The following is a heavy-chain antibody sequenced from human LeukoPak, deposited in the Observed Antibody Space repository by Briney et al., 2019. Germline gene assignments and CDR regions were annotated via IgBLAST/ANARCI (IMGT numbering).Heavy chain of an antibody. V-gene: IGHV3-30*02. J-gene: IGHJ4*02. CDR1: GFTFSSYG. Sequence: GGSLRLSCAASGFTFSSYGMHWVRQAPGKGLEWVAFIRYDGSNKYYAVSVKGRFTISRDNSKNTLYLQMNSLRAEDTAVYYCAKEEAAAPDYWGQGTLVTVSS. CDR2: IRYDGSNK. D-gene: IGHD6-13*01. CDR3: AKEEAAAPDY.